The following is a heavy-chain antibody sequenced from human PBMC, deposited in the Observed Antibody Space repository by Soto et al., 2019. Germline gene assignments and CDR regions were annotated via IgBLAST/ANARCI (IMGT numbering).Heavy chain of an antibody. Sequence: EVQLVESGGGLVQPGGSLRLSCAASGFTFSNYWMHWVRQAPGKGLVWVSRISDDGGSTTYADSVKGRFTISRDNAKSMLYLQMNSLRAEDTAVYYCVRAGANDFWGQGTLVTVSS. D-gene: IGHD7-27*01. V-gene: IGHV3-74*01. CDR2: ISDDGGST. J-gene: IGHJ4*02. CDR1: GFTFSNYW. CDR3: VRAGANDF.